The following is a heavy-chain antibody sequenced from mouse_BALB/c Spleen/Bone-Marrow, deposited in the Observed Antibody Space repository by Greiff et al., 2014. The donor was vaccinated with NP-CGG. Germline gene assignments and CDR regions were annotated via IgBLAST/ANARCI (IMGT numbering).Heavy chain of an antibody. D-gene: IGHD1-1*01. CDR3: ARHGGSRGYYFDY. Sequence: EVQRVESGGGLVQPGGSLKLSCAASGFTFSSYTMSWVRQTPEKRLEWVAYISNGGGSTYYPDTVEGRFTISRDNAKNTLYLQMSSLKSEDTAMYYCARHGGSRGYYFDYWGQGTTLTVSS. V-gene: IGHV5-12-2*01. CDR1: GFTFSSYT. J-gene: IGHJ2*01. CDR2: ISNGGGST.